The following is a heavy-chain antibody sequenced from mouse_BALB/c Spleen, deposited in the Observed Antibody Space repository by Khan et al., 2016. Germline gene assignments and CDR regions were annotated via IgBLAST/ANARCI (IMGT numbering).Heavy chain of an antibody. Sequence: EVKLLESGGGLVQPGGSLKLSCAASGFDFSRYWMSWVRQSPGKGLEWIGEINPDSSAINYTLSLKDTFIISRDTAKNTLYLQMSKVRSEDTALYYCQRNWDVGCDYWGQGTTLTVSS. D-gene: IGHD4-1*01. J-gene: IGHJ2*01. V-gene: IGHV4-1*02. CDR3: QRNWDVGCDY. CDR1: GFDFSRYW. CDR2: INPDSSAI.